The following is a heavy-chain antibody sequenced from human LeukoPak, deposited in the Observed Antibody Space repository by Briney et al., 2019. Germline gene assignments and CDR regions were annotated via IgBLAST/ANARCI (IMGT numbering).Heavy chain of an antibody. D-gene: IGHD3-22*01. J-gene: IGHJ4*02. Sequence: GGSLRLSCAASGFIFSSYGMHWVRQAPGKGLEWAAFIRYDGSNKYYADSVKGRFTISRDNSKNTLYLQMNSLRAVDTAVYYCAKDLEYYDSSGYYQKPPPYAFDYWGQGTLVTVSS. CDR1: GFIFSSYG. V-gene: IGHV3-30*02. CDR3: AKDLEYYDSSGYYQKPPPYAFDY. CDR2: IRYDGSNK.